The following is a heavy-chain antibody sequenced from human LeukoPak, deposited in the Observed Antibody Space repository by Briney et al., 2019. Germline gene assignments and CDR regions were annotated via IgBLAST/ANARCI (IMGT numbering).Heavy chain of an antibody. V-gene: IGHV1-69*13. D-gene: IGHD2-2*01. J-gene: IGHJ6*03. CDR1: GGTFSSYA. Sequence: SVKVSCKASGGTFSSYAIRWVRQAPGQGLEWMGGIIPIFGTANYAQKFQGRVTITADESTSTAYMELSSLRSEDTAVYYCASRTVVVPAAYYYYYMDIWGKGTTVTVSS. CDR2: IIPIFGTA. CDR3: ASRTVVVPAAYYYYYMDI.